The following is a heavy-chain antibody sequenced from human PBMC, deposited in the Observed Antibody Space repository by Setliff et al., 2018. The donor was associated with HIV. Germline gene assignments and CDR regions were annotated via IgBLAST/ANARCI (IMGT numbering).Heavy chain of an antibody. J-gene: IGHJ5*02. CDR1: GDSVNDRSYF. V-gene: IGHV4-31*03. CDR2: IYYSGST. CDR3: ARDSRYFEMDWWFDP. D-gene: IGHD3-9*01. Sequence: SETLSLTCTVSGDSVNDRSYFWGWIRQHPGKGLEWIGYIYYSGSTYYNPSLKSRVTISVDTSKNQFSLKLSSVTAADTAVYYCARDSRYFEMDWWFDPWGQGTLVTVSS.